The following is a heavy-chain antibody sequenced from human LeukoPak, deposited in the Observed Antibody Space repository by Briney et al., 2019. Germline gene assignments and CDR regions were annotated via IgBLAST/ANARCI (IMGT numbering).Heavy chain of an antibody. V-gene: IGHV4-59*01. J-gene: IGHJ1*01. CDR2: IYYSGST. D-gene: IGHD6-19*01. CDR1: GGSISSYY. Sequence: SETLSLTCTVSGGSISSYYWSWIRQPPGKGLEWIGYIYYSGSTNYNSSLKSRATISVDTSKNQFSLKLSSVTAADTAVYYCARDVEGSGWSNFQHWGQGTLVTVSS. CDR3: ARDVEGSGWSNFQH.